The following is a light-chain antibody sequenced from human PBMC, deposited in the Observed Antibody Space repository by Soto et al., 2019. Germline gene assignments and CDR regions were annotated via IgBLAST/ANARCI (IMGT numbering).Light chain of an antibody. CDR1: EDIMNH. V-gene: IGKV1-33*01. Sequence: DTQMTQSPTSVPASVGDRVTITCQANEDIMNHLNWYQQKPGKAPNLLIYDASNLETGVPSRFSGSGSGTHFTFTISGLQPEDVGTYFCQQYNTLPYTFGQGTKLEI. CDR3: QQYNTLPYT. J-gene: IGKJ2*01. CDR2: DAS.